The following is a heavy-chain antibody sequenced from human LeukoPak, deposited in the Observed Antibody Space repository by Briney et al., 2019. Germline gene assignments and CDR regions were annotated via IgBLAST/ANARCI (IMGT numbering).Heavy chain of an antibody. J-gene: IGHJ4*02. CDR1: GFTFINYW. Sequence: PGGSPRLSCAASGFTFINYWMSWVRQAPGKGLEWVASIKQDGSEKYYVDSVKGRFTISRDNAKNSVYLQMNSLRVEDTALYYCATSRTKVDYWGQGSLVTVSS. CDR3: ATSRTKVDY. V-gene: IGHV3-7*01. CDR2: IKQDGSEK.